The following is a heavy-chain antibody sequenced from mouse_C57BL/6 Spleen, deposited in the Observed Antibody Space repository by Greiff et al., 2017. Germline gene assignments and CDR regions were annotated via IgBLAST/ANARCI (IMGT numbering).Heavy chain of an antibody. J-gene: IGHJ4*01. CDR1: GYAFSIYW. CDR2: IYPGGGDT. V-gene: IGHV1-80*01. CDR3: ARSGLYSNYVPYYAMDY. Sequence: QVQLQQSGAELVKPGASVKISCKASGYAFSIYWMNWVKQRPGKGLEWIGQIYPGGGDTNYNGKFKGKATLTADKSSSTAYMQISSLTSEDSAVYFCARSGLYSNYVPYYAMDYWGQGTSVTVSS. D-gene: IGHD2-5*01.